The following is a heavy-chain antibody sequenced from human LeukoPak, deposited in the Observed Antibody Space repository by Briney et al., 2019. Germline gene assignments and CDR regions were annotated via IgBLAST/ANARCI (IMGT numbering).Heavy chain of an antibody. D-gene: IGHD1-7*01. CDR2: ISAYNGNT. Sequence: ASVKVSCKASGYTFTGYYMHWVRQAPGQGLEWMGWISAYNGNTNYAQKLQGRVTMTTDTSTSTAYMELRSLRSDDTAVYYCARSGLNNWNFGWFDPWGQGTLVTVSS. J-gene: IGHJ5*02. V-gene: IGHV1-18*04. CDR3: ARSGLNNWNFGWFDP. CDR1: GYTFTGYY.